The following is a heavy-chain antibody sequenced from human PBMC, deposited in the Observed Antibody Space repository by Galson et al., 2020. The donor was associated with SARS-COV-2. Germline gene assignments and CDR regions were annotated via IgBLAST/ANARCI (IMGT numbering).Heavy chain of an antibody. CDR3: ASQPYYYDSSGYYDWFDP. CDR2: INPNSGGT. D-gene: IGHD3-22*01. Sequence: ASVKVSCKASGYTFTGYYMHCVRQAPGQGLEWMGWINPNSGGTNYAQKFQGRVTMTRDTSISTAYMELSRLRSDDTAVYYCASQPYYYDSSGYYDWFDPWGQGTLVTVSS. V-gene: IGHV1-2*02. J-gene: IGHJ5*02. CDR1: GYTFTGYY.